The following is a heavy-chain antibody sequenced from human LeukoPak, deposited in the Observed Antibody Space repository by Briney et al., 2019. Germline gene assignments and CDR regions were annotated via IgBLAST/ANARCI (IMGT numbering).Heavy chain of an antibody. CDR3: AKGNGDFSHFYNGMDV. D-gene: IGHD4-17*01. Sequence: PGGSLRLSCVGSGFTFDDVAMHWVRQAPGGGLEWVFLIGGDGVATYYGASLKGRFTISRDNSKNSLYLQMNSLRVEDTALYYCAKGNGDFSHFYNGMDVWGRGTTVTVSS. CDR1: GFTFDDVA. J-gene: IGHJ6*02. V-gene: IGHV3-43*02. CDR2: IGGDGVAT.